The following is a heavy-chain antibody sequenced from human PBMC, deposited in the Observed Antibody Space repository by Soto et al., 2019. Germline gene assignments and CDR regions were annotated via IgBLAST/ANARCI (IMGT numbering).Heavy chain of an antibody. J-gene: IGHJ3*02. CDR1: GFTFSSYS. Sequence: PGGSLRLSCAASGFTFSSYSMHWVRQAPGKGLEWVSSISSSSSYIYYADSVKGRFTISRDNAKNSLYLQMNSLRAEDTAVYYCAKVLLWFGEYDAFDIWGQGTMVTVSS. D-gene: IGHD3-10*01. CDR2: ISSSSSYI. V-gene: IGHV3-21*01. CDR3: AKVLLWFGEYDAFDI.